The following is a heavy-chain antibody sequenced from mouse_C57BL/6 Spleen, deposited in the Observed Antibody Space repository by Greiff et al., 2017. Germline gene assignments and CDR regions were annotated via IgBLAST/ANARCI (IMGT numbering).Heavy chain of an antibody. J-gene: IGHJ3*01. CDR3: AKNRGDGYYAWFAY. CDR2: IWRGGST. D-gene: IGHD2-3*01. V-gene: IGHV2-5*01. CDR1: GFSLTSYG. Sequence: VHLVESGPGLVQPSQSLSITCTVSGFSLTSYGVHWVRQSPGKGLEWLGVIWRGGSTDYNAAFMSRLSITKDNSKSQVFFKMNSLQADDTAIYYCAKNRGDGYYAWFAYWGQGTLVTVSA.